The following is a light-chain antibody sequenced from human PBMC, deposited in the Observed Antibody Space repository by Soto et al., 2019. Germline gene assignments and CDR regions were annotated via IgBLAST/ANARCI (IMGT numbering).Light chain of an antibody. CDR2: DAS. V-gene: IGKV1-39*01. Sequence: DIQMTQSPSSLSASVGDRVTITCRASQTIGNYLIWYQQKPGKAPNLLIYDASTLQSGVPSRFSGSGSGTDFTLTINSLQPEDFATYYCQQSDSIPLTLGPGTKVDIK. CDR1: QTIGNY. CDR3: QQSDSIPLT. J-gene: IGKJ3*01.